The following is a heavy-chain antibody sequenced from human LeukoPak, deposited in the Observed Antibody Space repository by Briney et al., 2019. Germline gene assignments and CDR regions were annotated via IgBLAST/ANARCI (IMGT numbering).Heavy chain of an antibody. J-gene: IGHJ6*03. D-gene: IGHD3-10*01. Sequence: GGSLRLSCAASGFTLTHYNMNWVRQAPGKGLEWVGRIKSKTDGGTTDYAAPVKGRFTISRDDSKNTLYLQMNSLRAEDTAVYYCAKRGSYYYYMDVWGKGTTVTVSS. CDR1: GFTLTHYN. CDR3: AKRGSYYYYMDV. V-gene: IGHV3-15*01. CDR2: IKSKTDGGTT.